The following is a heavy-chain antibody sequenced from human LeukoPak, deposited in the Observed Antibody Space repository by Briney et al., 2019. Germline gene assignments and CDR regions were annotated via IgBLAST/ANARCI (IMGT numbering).Heavy chain of an antibody. V-gene: IGHV3-33*01. CDR3: ARDRSYDFWSGYSTPDY. CDR1: GFTFSSFG. J-gene: IGHJ4*02. D-gene: IGHD3-3*01. Sequence: GGSLRLSCAASGFTFSSFGMHWVRQAPGKGLEWVAVIWYDGSNKYYADSVKGRFTISRDNSKNTLDLQMNSLRAEDTAVYYCARDRSYDFWSGYSTPDYWGQGTLVTVSS. CDR2: IWYDGSNK.